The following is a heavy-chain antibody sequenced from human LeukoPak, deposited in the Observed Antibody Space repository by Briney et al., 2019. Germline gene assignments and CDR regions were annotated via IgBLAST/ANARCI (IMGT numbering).Heavy chain of an antibody. CDR1: GGSFSGYY. V-gene: IGHV4-34*01. Sequence: SENLSLTCAVYGGSFSGYYWSWIRQPPGKGLEWIGEINHSGSTNYNPSLKSRVTISVDTSKNQFSLKLSSVTAADTAVYYCARGATRNFDYWGQGTLVTVSS. J-gene: IGHJ4*02. CDR2: INHSGST. CDR3: ARGATRNFDY.